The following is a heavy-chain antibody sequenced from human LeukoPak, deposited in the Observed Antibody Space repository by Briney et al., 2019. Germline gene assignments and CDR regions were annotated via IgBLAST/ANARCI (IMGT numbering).Heavy chain of an antibody. V-gene: IGHV3-48*03. CDR2: ISSGGSTI. CDR1: GFTFSSYE. Sequence: GGSLRLSCAASGFTFSSYEMNWVRQAPGKGLEWVSYISSGGSTIYYADSVKGRFTISRDNAKNSLYLQMNSLRAEDTAVYYCARVGIWGSYNWFDPWGQGTLVTVSS. J-gene: IGHJ5*02. CDR3: ARVGIWGSYNWFDP. D-gene: IGHD2/OR15-2a*01.